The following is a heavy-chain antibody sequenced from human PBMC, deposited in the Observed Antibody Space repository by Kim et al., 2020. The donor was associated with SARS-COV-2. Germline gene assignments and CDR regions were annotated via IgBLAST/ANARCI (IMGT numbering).Heavy chain of an antibody. J-gene: IGHJ2*01. CDR2: SNNDGSSR. CDR3: ARRTATAGGYWYFDL. Sequence: GGSLRLSCAASGFTLSSYWMHWVRQAPGKGLVWVSRSNNDGSSRSYADSVKGRFSISRDNAKNTLYLQMNSLRADDTAVYYCARRTATAGGYWYFDLWGRGTLVSLS. CDR1: GFTLSSYW. D-gene: IGHD6-13*01. V-gene: IGHV3-74*01.